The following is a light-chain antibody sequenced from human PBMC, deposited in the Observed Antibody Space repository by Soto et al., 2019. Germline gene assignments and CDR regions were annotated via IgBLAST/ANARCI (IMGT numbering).Light chain of an antibody. Sequence: QSVLTQSPSASASLGASVKLTCTLSSGHSSYAIAWHQKQPGKGPRYLMDLNNDGSHTKGDGIPDRFSGSSSGADSYLIIASLQSEYEADYYCQTWGTGFQVFGGGTKLTVL. CDR2: LNNDGSH. CDR1: SGHSSYA. CDR3: QTWGTGFQV. J-gene: IGLJ2*01. V-gene: IGLV4-69*01.